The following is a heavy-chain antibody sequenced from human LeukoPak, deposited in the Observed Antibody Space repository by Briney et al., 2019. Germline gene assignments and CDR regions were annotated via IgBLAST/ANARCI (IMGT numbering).Heavy chain of an antibody. J-gene: IGHJ6*02. CDR2: IIPILGIA. CDR1: GGTFSSYA. V-gene: IGHV1-69*04. CDR3: ARVPVAAPYYYYYCGMDV. Sequence: SVKVSCKASGGTFSSYAISWVRQAPGQGLEWMGRIIPILGIANYAQKFQGRVTITADKSTSTAYMELSSLRSEDTAVYYCARVPVAAPYYYYYCGMDVWGQGTTVTVSS.